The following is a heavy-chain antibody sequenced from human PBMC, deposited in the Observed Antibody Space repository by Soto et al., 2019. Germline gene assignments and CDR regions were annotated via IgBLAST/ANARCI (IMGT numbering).Heavy chain of an antibody. V-gene: IGHV3-23*01. CDR1: GFTFSSYA. CDR3: ARYRLKGMDV. J-gene: IGHJ6*02. Sequence: EVQLLESGGGLVQPGGSLRLSCAASGFTFSSYAMSWVRQAPGKGLEWVSAISGSGGSTYYADSVKGRFTISRDNSKNTLYLQMNSRRAEDTPVYYCARYRLKGMDVWGQGTTVTVSS. CDR2: ISGSGGST. D-gene: IGHD2-2*01.